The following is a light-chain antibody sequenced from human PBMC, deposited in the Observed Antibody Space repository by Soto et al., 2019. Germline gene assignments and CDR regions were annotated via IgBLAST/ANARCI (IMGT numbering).Light chain of an antibody. Sequence: VLTQSPYTLTLSPGERATLSCRASQSVSSSLDWYQQKPGQAPRLLIYDASNRATGIPARFSGSGSGTDFTLTISSLEPEDFAVYYCQQRSNWLTFGGGTKVDIK. J-gene: IGKJ4*01. V-gene: IGKV3-11*01. CDR2: DAS. CDR1: QSVSSS. CDR3: QQRSNWLT.